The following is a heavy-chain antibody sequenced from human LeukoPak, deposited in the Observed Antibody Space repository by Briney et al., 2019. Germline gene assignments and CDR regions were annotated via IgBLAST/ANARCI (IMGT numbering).Heavy chain of an antibody. CDR2: ISSSSSYI. CDR1: GFTFSSYS. J-gene: IGHJ6*03. D-gene: IGHD6-6*01. V-gene: IGHV3-21*01. CDR3: ARELAASYMDV. Sequence: GGSLRLSCAASGFTFSSYSMNWVRQAPGKGLEWVSSISSSSSYIYYADSVKGRFTISRDNAKNSLYLQMNSLRAEDTAVYYCARELAASYMDVWGKGTTVTVSS.